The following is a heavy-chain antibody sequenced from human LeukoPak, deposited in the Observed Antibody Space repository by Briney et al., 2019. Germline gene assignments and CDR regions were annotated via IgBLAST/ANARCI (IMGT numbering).Heavy chain of an antibody. Sequence: PGGSLRHCCATSGFTFSSNWMSWVRHVPGRGLDWVANIKPDGSAQYYAASVKGRFTVSRDNAKNSLYLQMNSLRVEDTAVYYCARANNSSWHNWGQGTLVTVSA. CDR2: IKPDGSAQ. D-gene: IGHD6-13*01. CDR1: GFTFSSNW. V-gene: IGHV3-7*01. J-gene: IGHJ4*02. CDR3: ARANNSSWHN.